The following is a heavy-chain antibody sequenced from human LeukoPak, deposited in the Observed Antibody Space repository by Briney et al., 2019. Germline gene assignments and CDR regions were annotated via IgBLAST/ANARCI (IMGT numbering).Heavy chain of an antibody. Sequence: SETLSLTCTVSGGSISSYYWSWIRQPPGKGLEWIGYMYYSGSTNFNPSLKSRVTISVDTSKNQFSLKLSSVTAADTAVYYCARDFLTDRGRGGTYSSGLEGDYYYYYYMDVWGKGTTVTVSS. J-gene: IGHJ6*03. D-gene: IGHD6-19*01. CDR1: GGSISSYY. CDR3: ARDFLTDRGRGGTYSSGLEGDYYYYYYMDV. V-gene: IGHV4-59*01. CDR2: MYYSGST.